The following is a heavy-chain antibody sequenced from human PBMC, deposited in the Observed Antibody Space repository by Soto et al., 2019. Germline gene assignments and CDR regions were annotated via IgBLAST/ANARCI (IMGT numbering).Heavy chain of an antibody. CDR2: INHSGST. J-gene: IGHJ2*01. CDR3: ARGTVAGGWYFDL. Sequence: QVQLQQWGAGLLKPSETLSLTCAVYGGSFSGYYWSWIRQPPGKGLEWIVEINHSGSTNYNPSLKSRVTISVDTSKNQFSLKLSSVTAADTAVYYCARGTVAGGWYFDLWGRGTLVTVSS. V-gene: IGHV4-34*01. D-gene: IGHD6-19*01. CDR1: GGSFSGYY.